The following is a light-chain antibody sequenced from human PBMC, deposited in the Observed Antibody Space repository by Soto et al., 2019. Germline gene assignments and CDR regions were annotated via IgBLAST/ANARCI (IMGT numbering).Light chain of an antibody. J-gene: IGKJ2*01. Sequence: EIMMTQSPATLSVSLGERATLSCRAGQSLDYNLAWYQQKPGQAPRLLIYGASARATGVPARFSGSGSETEFTLTISSVQSEYCAVYFCQQYSHRPPYTFGQGTKLDIK. CDR1: QSLDYN. CDR3: QQYSHRPPYT. CDR2: GAS. V-gene: IGKV3-15*01.